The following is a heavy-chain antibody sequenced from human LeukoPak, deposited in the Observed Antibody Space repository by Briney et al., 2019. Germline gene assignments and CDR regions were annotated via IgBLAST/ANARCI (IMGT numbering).Heavy chain of an antibody. D-gene: IGHD3/OR15-3a*01. J-gene: IGHJ4*02. CDR2: IDPNSGGT. V-gene: IGHV1-2*02. Sequence: ASVKVSCKTSGYTFTGYYIHLLRQAPGQGLEWMAWIDPNSGGTNYAHKFQGRVTMTKDTSISTAYMEVSSLRSDDTAVYYCARELIDFHDHTNKGFFDSWGQGTLVTVPS. CDR3: ARELIDFHDHTNKGFFDS. CDR1: GYTFTGYY.